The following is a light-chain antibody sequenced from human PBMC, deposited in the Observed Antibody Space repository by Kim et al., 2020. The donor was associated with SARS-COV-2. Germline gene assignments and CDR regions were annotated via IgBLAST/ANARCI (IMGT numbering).Light chain of an antibody. CDR1: TSNIGSNS. CDR2: SND. V-gene: IGLV1-47*02. J-gene: IGLJ3*02. CDR3: ATWDDSLSGPV. Sequence: QSVLTHPPSGSGTPGQRVTISCSGSTSNIGSNSVSWYQQLPGTAPKVLLFSNDQRPSGVPDRFSGSKSGTSASLAISGLRSEDEADYYCATWDDSLSGPVFGGGTQLTVL.